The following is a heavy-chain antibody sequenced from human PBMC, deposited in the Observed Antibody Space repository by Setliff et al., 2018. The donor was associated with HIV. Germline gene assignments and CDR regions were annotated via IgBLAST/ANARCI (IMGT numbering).Heavy chain of an antibody. CDR1: GYTFSQYP. J-gene: IGHJ5*02. Sequence: ASVKVSCKASGYTFSQYPMHWVRQAPGQRPEWMGWINTGNGNTKYSQKFQDRVTITRDTSADTVYMELNSLRSEDTAVYYCARDRCNSVSCYLYNWFNPWGQGTLVTVSS. V-gene: IGHV1-3*04. D-gene: IGHD2-2*01. CDR3: ARDRCNSVSCYLYNWFNP. CDR2: INTGNGNT.